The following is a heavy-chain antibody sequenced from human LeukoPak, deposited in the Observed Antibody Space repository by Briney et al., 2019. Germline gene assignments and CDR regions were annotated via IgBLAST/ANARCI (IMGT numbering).Heavy chain of an antibody. CDR3: AKGRSYSSGWFDY. CDR1: GFTFSSYW. J-gene: IGHJ4*02. Sequence: GGSLRLSCAASGFTFSSYWMHWVRQAPGKGLVWVSRINSDGSSTSYADSVKGRFTISRDNSKNTLYLQMNSLRAEDTAVYYCAKGRSYSSGWFDYWGQGTLVTVSS. D-gene: IGHD6-19*01. CDR2: INSDGSST. V-gene: IGHV3-74*01.